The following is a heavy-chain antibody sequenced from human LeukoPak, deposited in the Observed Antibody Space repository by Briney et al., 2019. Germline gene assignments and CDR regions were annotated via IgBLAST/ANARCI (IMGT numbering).Heavy chain of an antibody. J-gene: IGHJ4*02. CDR1: GFTFSNAW. Sequence: PGGSLRLSCAASGFTFSNAWMSWVRQAPGKGLEWVGRIKSKTDGWTADYAVPVKSRYTISRDYSKNTLYLQMNSLKSEDTAVYYCTTDRYNRVGATWGQGTLVTVSS. V-gene: IGHV3-15*01. CDR3: TTDRYNRVGAT. CDR2: IKSKTDGWTA. D-gene: IGHD1-26*01.